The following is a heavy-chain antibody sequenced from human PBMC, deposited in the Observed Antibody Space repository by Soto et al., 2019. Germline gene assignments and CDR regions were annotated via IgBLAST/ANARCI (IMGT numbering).Heavy chain of an antibody. Sequence: ASVKVSCKASGYTFTIYYMHWVRQAPGRGLEWMGIINPSGGSTSYAQKFQGRVTMTRDTSTSTVYMELSSLRSEDTAVYYCARSPEVGSSSSWNWFDPWGQGTLVTVSS. V-gene: IGHV1-46*01. J-gene: IGHJ5*02. CDR3: ARSPEVGSSSSWNWFDP. CDR1: GYTFTIYY. D-gene: IGHD6-6*01. CDR2: INPSGGST.